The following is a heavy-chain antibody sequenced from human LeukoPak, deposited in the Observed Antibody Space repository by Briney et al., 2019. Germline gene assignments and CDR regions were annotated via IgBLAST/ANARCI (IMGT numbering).Heavy chain of an antibody. Sequence: SETLSLTCTVSGGSISSNSYYWGWIRQPPGKGLQWIGSIYYSGSTYYNPSLKSRVTISVDTSKNQFSLKLSSVTAADTAVYYCARVDSGYDGGSYFQHWGQGTLVTVSS. J-gene: IGHJ1*01. D-gene: IGHD5-12*01. V-gene: IGHV4-39*07. CDR1: GGSISSNSYY. CDR3: ARVDSGYDGGSYFQH. CDR2: IYYSGST.